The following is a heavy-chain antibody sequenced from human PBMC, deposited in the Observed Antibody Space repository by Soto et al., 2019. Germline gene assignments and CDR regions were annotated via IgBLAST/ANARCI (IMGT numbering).Heavy chain of an antibody. Sequence: QVQLVESGGGVVQPGRSLRLSCAASGFTFSSYGMHWVRQAPGKGLEWVAVISYDGSNKYYADSVKGRFTISRDNSKNTLYLQMNSLRDEDTAVYYCANWSAVAVDYWGQGTLVTVSS. CDR1: GFTFSSYG. J-gene: IGHJ4*02. V-gene: IGHV3-30*18. CDR2: ISYDGSNK. CDR3: ANWSAVAVDY. D-gene: IGHD6-19*01.